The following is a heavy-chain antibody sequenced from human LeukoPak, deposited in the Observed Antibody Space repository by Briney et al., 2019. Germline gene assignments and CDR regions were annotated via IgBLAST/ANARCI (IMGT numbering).Heavy chain of an antibody. V-gene: IGHV4-34*01. D-gene: IGHD2-2*01. J-gene: IGHJ4*02. CDR2: INHSGST. CDR3: ARGVPAATQSSFDY. Sequence: PSETLSLTCAVYGGSFSGYYWSWIRQPPGKGLEWIGEINHSGSTNYNPSLKSRVTISVATSKNQFSLQLSSVTAADTAVYYCARGVPAATQSSFDYWGQGTLVTVSS. CDR1: GGSFSGYY.